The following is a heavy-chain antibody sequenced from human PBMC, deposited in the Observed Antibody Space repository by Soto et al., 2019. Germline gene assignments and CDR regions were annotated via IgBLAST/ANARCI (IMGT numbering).Heavy chain of an antibody. Sequence: PGGSLRLSCAASGFTFRSHALHWARQAPGKGLEWVAVTSFDVSNKYYADSVEGRFTISRDNSKNTLYLQMNSLRPEDTAVYYCAREGPGFYYDGSDPGWYFDLWGRGTLVTVSS. CDR2: TSFDVSNK. D-gene: IGHD3-22*01. CDR1: GFTFRSHA. CDR3: AREGPGFYYDGSDPGWYFDL. J-gene: IGHJ2*01. V-gene: IGHV3-30-3*01.